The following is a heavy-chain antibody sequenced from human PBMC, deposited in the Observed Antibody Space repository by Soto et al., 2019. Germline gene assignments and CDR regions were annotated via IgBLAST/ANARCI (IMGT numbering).Heavy chain of an antibody. D-gene: IGHD2-15*01. J-gene: IGHJ6*02. CDR1: GFTFRSYA. CDR3: AKDKGPSVGATPGYYYQGLDV. CDR2: ISGSGGNI. Sequence: GGSLRLCCAASGFTFRSYAMSWVRQAPRKGLEWVSAISGSGGNIYYADSVKGRFTISRDNSKNTLYLEMNSLRAEDTAVYYCAKDKGPSVGATPGYYYQGLDVWGQGTTVTVSS. V-gene: IGHV3-23*01.